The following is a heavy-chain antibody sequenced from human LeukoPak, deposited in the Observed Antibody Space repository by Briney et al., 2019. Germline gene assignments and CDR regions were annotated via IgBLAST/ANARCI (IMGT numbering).Heavy chain of an antibody. CDR2: IKSKTDGGTT. V-gene: IGHV3-15*01. CDR3: TTGIAAAGPWGFDP. Sequence: GGSLRLSCAASGFTFSNAWMSWVRQAPGKGLEWVGRIKSKTDGGTTDYAAPVKGRFTISRDDSKNTLYLRMNSLKTEDTAVYYCTTGIAAAGPWGFDPWGQGTLVTVSS. D-gene: IGHD6-13*01. CDR1: GFTFSNAW. J-gene: IGHJ5*02.